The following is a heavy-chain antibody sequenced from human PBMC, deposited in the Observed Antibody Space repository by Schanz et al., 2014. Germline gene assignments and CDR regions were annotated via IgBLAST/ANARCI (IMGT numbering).Heavy chain of an antibody. CDR1: GITFSDYA. D-gene: IGHD3-3*01. J-gene: IGHJ6*02. V-gene: IGHV3-23*01. CDR2: IASGGSHT. Sequence: EVQLLESGGALEQPGGSLSLSCAASGITFSDYAMSLVRQAPGKGLEWVSTIASGGSHTFYADSVTGRFTISGDNSKNTLFLQMNSLRVEDTAIYYCAKIWKAHHLTGRPGWSDGMDVWGQGTTV. CDR3: AKIWKAHHLTGRPGWSDGMDV.